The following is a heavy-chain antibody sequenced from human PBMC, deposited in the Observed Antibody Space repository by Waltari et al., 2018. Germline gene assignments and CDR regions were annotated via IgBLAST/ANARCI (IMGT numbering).Heavy chain of an antibody. J-gene: IGHJ2*01. Sequence: QLQLQESGPGLVKPSETLSLTCTVSGGSISSSSYYWGWIRQPPGKGLEWIGSIYYSGSTYYNPSLKSRVTISVDTSKNQFSLKLSSVTAADTAVYYCARHKTALNWGATYWYFDLWGRGTLVAVSS. V-gene: IGHV4-39*01. CDR1: GGSISSSSYY. CDR2: IYYSGST. CDR3: ARHKTALNWGATYWYFDL. D-gene: IGHD3-16*01.